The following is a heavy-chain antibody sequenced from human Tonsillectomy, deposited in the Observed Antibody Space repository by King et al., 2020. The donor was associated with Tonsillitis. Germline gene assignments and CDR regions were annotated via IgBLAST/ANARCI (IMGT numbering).Heavy chain of an antibody. CDR3: AARNYGLTSGYY. CDR2: IYPGDSDT. D-gene: IGHD1-7*01. J-gene: IGHJ4*02. CDR1: GYSCTNDG. V-gene: IGHV5-51*03. Sequence: VQLVESGAEVKKPGESLKISCKGSGYSCTNDGISWVRQMPGKGLEWMGIIYPGDSDTTYSPSFQGQVTISADQSISTAYLQWSSLKASDTAMYYCAARNYGLTSGYYWGQGTLVTVSS.